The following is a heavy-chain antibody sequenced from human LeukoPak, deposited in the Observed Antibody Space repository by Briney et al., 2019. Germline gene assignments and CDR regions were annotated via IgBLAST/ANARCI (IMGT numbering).Heavy chain of an antibody. CDR2: IYDGGFT. V-gene: IGHV3-66*01. D-gene: IGHD3-9*01. J-gene: IGHJ2*01. Sequence: GGSLRLSCAASGFTVSSNYMAWVRQAPGKGLEWVSVIYDGGFTDYTYSVKGRFTISRDNSKSTLYLQMNTLRAEDTAVYYCARVMGRLVRTWYFDLWGRGTLVTVSS. CDR1: GFTVSSNY. CDR3: ARVMGRLVRTWYFDL.